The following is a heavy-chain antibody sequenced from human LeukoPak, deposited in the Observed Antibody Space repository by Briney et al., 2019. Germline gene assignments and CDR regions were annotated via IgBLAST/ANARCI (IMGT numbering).Heavy chain of an antibody. CDR3: AKAVGSSGWYGLDI. V-gene: IGHV3-23*01. CDR2: ISGSAGST. CDR1: GFTFNNFA. Sequence: GGSLRLSCAASGFTFNNFAMSWVRQAPGTGLEWVSAISGSAGSTYYADSVKGRFTISRDNSKNTLYLQMDSLGAEDTAVYFCAKAVGSSGWYGLDIWGQGTLVTVSS. J-gene: IGHJ3*02. D-gene: IGHD6-19*01.